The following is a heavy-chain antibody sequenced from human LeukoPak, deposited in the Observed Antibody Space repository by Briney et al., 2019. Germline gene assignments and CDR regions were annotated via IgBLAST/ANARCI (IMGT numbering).Heavy chain of an antibody. Sequence: GASVKVSCKASGYTFTSYDINWVRQATGQGLEWMGWMSPNSGNTGYAQKFQGRVTMTRDTSISTAYMDLSRLRSDDTAVYYCARSGATAVGVVDYWGQGTLVTVSS. D-gene: IGHD6-13*01. J-gene: IGHJ4*02. V-gene: IGHV1-8*01. CDR1: GYTFTSYD. CDR3: ARSGATAVGVVDY. CDR2: MSPNSGNT.